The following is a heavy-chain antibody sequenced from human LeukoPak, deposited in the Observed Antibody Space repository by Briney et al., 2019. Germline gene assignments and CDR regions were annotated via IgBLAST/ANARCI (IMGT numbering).Heavy chain of an antibody. V-gene: IGHV3-23*01. CDR3: VKDGVYDRGSYRIIPSYFDW. CDR1: GFSFSSYA. D-gene: IGHD3-16*02. J-gene: IGHJ4*02. CDR2: ITDSGETT. Sequence: SGGSLRLSCAASGFSFSSYAMSWVRQLPGKGLEWVSSITDSGETTFYAGSVKGRFTISRDNSRSTLFLRMNILRVEDTAVYYCVKDGVYDRGSYRIIPSYFDWWGQGTLVTVS.